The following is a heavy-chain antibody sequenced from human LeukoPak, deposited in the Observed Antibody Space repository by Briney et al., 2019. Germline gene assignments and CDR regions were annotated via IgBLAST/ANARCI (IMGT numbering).Heavy chain of an antibody. J-gene: IGHJ3*02. CDR2: IKSNGSST. Sequence: GGSLRLSCAASGLTFSSYWMHWVRQAPGKGLVWVSRIKSNGSSTTYADSVEGRFTISRDNAKNTLYLQMNSLRAEDTAVYYCARRAAALDAFDIWGQGTMVTVSS. CDR3: ARRAAALDAFDI. V-gene: IGHV3-74*01. CDR1: GLTFSSYW. D-gene: IGHD6-13*01.